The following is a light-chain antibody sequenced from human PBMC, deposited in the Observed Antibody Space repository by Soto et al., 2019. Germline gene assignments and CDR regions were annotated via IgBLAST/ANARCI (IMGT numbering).Light chain of an antibody. J-gene: IGKJ3*01. CDR2: DAS. CDR1: QSVSTY. V-gene: IGKV3-11*01. Sequence: EFVLTQSPATLSLSPGERATLSCRASQSVSTYLAWYQHKPGQAPRLLISDASNRAAGIPARFSGSGSGTDFTLTISSLEPDDFAVYYCQQRTNWPPFAFGPGTNVEIK. CDR3: QQRTNWPPFA.